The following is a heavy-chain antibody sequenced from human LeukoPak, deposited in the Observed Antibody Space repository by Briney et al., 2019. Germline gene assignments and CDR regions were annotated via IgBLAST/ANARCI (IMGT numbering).Heavy chain of an antibody. J-gene: IGHJ3*02. CDR2: IYTSGST. Sequence: SQTLSLTCTVSGDSINSGIYYWGWVRQPAGKGLEWIGRIYTSGSTNYNPSLKSRVTMSVDTSKNQFSLKLSSVTAADTAVYYCARGVYGSGSYYKGDAFDIWGQGTMVTVSS. CDR3: ARGVYGSGSYYKGDAFDI. V-gene: IGHV4-61*02. D-gene: IGHD3-10*01. CDR1: GDSINSGIYY.